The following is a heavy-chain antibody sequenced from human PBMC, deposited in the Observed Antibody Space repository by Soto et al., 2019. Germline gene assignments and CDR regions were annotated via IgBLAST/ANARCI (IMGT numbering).Heavy chain of an antibody. D-gene: IGHD3-3*02. Sequence: QVQLMQSGAEVKKPGSSVKVSCKASGGTYSTSAIRWVRQAPGEGLEWVGGIMPVFATPDYAQKFQGRVTISADESTTTAHPELTSLTTDVTAVYYCARDKDRQQLGGIYYYILDVWGQGTAITVSS. J-gene: IGHJ6*02. CDR1: GGTYSTSA. CDR3: ARDKDRQQLGGIYYYILDV. CDR2: IMPVFATP. V-gene: IGHV1-69*12.